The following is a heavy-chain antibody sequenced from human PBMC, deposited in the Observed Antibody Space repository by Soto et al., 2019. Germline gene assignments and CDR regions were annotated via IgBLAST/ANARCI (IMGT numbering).Heavy chain of an antibody. D-gene: IGHD1-20*01. CDR1: GASITGSFF. V-gene: IGHV4-4*07. CDR3: TRRYNWNDNYFDP. CDR2: FSLSGTT. J-gene: IGHJ5*02. Sequence: PSETLSLTCTVSGASITGSFFWSWIRQPAGKGLEWIGRFSLSGTTNYNPSLRSRVTMSADVSKNQFSLRLTSVTAADTAIYYCTRRYNWNDNYFDPWGPGALVTVSS.